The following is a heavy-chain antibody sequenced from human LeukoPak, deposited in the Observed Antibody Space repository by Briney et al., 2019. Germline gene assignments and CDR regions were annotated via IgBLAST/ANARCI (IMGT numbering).Heavy chain of an antibody. CDR3: ARQLAYCGGDCFSY. D-gene: IGHD2-21*01. Sequence: SETLSLTCTVSGGSISSYYWSWIRQPPGKGLEWIVYIYYSGSTNYNPSLKSRVTISVDTSKNQFSLKLSSVTAADTAVYYCARQLAYCGGDCFSYWGQGTLVTVSS. J-gene: IGHJ4*02. CDR2: IYYSGST. V-gene: IGHV4-59*01. CDR1: GGSISSYY.